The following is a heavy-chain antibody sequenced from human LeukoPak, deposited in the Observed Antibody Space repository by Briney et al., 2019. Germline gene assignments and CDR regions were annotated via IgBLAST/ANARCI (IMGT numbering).Heavy chain of an antibody. V-gene: IGHV1-69*13. Sequence: ASVKVSCKASGGTFSSYAISWVRQAPGQGLEWMGGIIPIFGTANYAQKFQGRVTITADESTSTAYMELSSLRSEDTAVYYCALRAYYDFWGGYQSHYWGQGTLVTVSS. CDR2: IIPIFGTA. D-gene: IGHD3-3*01. J-gene: IGHJ4*02. CDR1: GGTFSSYA. CDR3: ALRAYYDFWGGYQSHY.